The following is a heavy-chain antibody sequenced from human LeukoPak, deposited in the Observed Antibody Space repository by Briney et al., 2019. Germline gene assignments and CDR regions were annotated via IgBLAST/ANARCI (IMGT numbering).Heavy chain of an antibody. J-gene: IGHJ4*02. CDR2: IKRKGDDGTI. Sequence: PAVSLRLSCAASGFTFNNAWMSWVRQGPGKGLEWVGRIKRKGDDGTIDYAAPVNGRFTISRDDSKNTVYLQMNSLKSEDTAVYYCTAGTGRSDFDYWGQGTLVTVSS. V-gene: IGHV3-15*01. CDR1: GFTFNNAW. CDR3: TAGTGRSDFDY. D-gene: IGHD3/OR15-3a*01.